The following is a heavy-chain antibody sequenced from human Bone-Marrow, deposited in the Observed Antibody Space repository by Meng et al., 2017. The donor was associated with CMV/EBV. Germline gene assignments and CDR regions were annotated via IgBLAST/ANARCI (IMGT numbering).Heavy chain of an antibody. CDR3: YGEEVVPTSDAFDI. Sequence: SVKVSCKASGGTFSSYAISWVRQAPGQGLEWMGGIIPIFGTANYAQKFQGRVTITTDESTSTAYMELSSLRSEDTAVYYCYGEEVVPTSDAFDIWGQGTMVTVSS. CDR2: IIPIFGTA. D-gene: IGHD4-17*01. V-gene: IGHV1-69*05. CDR1: GGTFSSYA. J-gene: IGHJ3*02.